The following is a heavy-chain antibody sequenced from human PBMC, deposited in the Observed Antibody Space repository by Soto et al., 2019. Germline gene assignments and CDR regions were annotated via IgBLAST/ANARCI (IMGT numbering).Heavy chain of an antibody. Sequence: SVKVSCKASGGTFSSYAISWVRQAPGQGLEWMGGIIPIIGTANYAQKFQGRVTITADESTSTAYMELSSLRSEDTAVYYCAVNGDFWSGDNFDYWGQGTLVTVSS. J-gene: IGHJ4*02. D-gene: IGHD3-3*01. V-gene: IGHV1-69*13. CDR2: IIPIIGTA. CDR3: AVNGDFWSGDNFDY. CDR1: GGTFSSYA.